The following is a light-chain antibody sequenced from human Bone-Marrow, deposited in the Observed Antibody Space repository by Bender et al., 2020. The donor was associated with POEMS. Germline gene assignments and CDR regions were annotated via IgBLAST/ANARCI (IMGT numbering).Light chain of an antibody. J-gene: IGLJ1*01. V-gene: IGLV2-14*01. CDR3: SSSSTRSTRV. Sequence: QSALTQPAFVSGSPGQSITISCTGTSSDVGGYKYVSWFQQHPGKAPKLIIYEVSNRPSGVSNRFSGSKSGNTASLTISGLQAEDEADYYCSSSSTRSTRVFGTGTNVTVL. CDR1: SSDVGGYKY. CDR2: EVS.